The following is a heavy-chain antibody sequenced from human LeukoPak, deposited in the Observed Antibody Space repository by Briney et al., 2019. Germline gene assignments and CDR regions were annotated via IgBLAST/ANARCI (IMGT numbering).Heavy chain of an antibody. CDR1: GFTFSSYA. Sequence: GGSLRLSCAASGFTFSSYAMSWVRQAPGKGLEWVSAISGSGGSTHYADSVKGRFTISRDNSKNTLYLQMNSLRAEDTAVYYCAKVVSAGYYDSREAAFDIWGQGTMVTVSS. D-gene: IGHD3-22*01. CDR2: ISGSGGST. J-gene: IGHJ3*02. V-gene: IGHV3-23*01. CDR3: AKVVSAGYYDSREAAFDI.